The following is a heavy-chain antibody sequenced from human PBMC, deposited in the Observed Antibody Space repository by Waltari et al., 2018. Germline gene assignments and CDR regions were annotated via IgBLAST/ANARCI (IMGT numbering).Heavy chain of an antibody. CDR3: ARGPEGFDI. Sequence: QLQLVQSGAEVKKPGASVKVSFKVSGYTFTSHAFHWVRQAPGQRLEWMGWINDGNGNTKYSQKFQGRVTITRDTSASTAYMELSSLRSEDTAVYYCARGPEGFDIWGQGTMVTVSS. J-gene: IGHJ3*02. CDR1: GYTFTSHA. V-gene: IGHV1-3*01. CDR2: INDGNGNT.